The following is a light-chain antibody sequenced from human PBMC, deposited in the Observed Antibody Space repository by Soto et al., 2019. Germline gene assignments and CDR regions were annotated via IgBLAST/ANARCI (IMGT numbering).Light chain of an antibody. CDR3: QQYNVYGT. V-gene: IGKV1-5*03. Sequence: DIQMTQSPSTLSAFVGDRVTITRRASQSIRSWLAWYQQKPGKAPNLLIYKASTLQSGVPSRFSGSGSGTEFTLTIDSLQPDDFATYYCQQYNVYGTFGQGTKV. CDR1: QSIRSW. CDR2: KAS. J-gene: IGKJ1*01.